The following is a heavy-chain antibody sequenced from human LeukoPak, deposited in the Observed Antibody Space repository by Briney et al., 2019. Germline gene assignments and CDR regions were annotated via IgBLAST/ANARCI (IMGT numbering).Heavy chain of an antibody. CDR1: GYTFTGYY. V-gene: IGHV1-2*02. Sequence: ASVKVSCKASGYTFTGYYMHWVRQAPGQGLEWMGWINPNSGGTNYAQKSQGRVTMTRGTSISTAYMELSRLRSDDTAVYYCARGSSSSSIDYWGQGTLVTVSS. CDR2: INPNSGGT. J-gene: IGHJ4*02. D-gene: IGHD6-6*01. CDR3: ARGSSSSSIDY.